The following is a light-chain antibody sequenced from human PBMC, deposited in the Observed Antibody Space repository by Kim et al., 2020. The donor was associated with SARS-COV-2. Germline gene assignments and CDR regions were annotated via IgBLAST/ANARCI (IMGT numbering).Light chain of an antibody. CDR3: QQRSNLPPRLT. J-gene: IGKJ4*01. CDR2: DAS. Sequence: PGERATLSCRARQSVSSYLAWYQQKPCPAPRLLIYDASNRATGIPARFSGSGSGTDFTLTISSLEPEDFAVYYCQQRSNLPPRLTFVGGTQV. V-gene: IGKV3-11*01. CDR1: QSVSSY.